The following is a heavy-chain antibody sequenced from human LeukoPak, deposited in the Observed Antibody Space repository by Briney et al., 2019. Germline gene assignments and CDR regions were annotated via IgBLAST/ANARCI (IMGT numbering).Heavy chain of an antibody. CDR1: GYTFTSYY. J-gene: IGHJ4*02. D-gene: IGHD3-22*01. V-gene: IGHV1-2*06. Sequence: ASVKVSCKASGYTFTSYYMHWVRQAPGQGLEWMGRINPNSGGTNYAQKFQGRVTMTRDASISTAYMELSRLRSDDTAVYYCARAPSDYDSSGYYLFSYFDYWGQGTLVTVSS. CDR2: INPNSGGT. CDR3: ARAPSDYDSSGYYLFSYFDY.